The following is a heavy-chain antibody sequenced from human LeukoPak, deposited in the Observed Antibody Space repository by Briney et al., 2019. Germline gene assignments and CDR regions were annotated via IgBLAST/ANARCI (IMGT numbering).Heavy chain of an antibody. V-gene: IGHV4-34*01. J-gene: IGHJ4*02. CDR3: ARGGLRDYVWGSYRYYFDY. CDR2: INHSGST. Sequence: SETLSLTCTVSGGSISGYYWSWIRQPPGKGLEWIGEINHSGSTNYNPSLKSRVTISVDTSKNQFSLKLSSVTAADTAVYYCARGGLRDYVWGSYRYYFDYWGQGTLVTVSS. D-gene: IGHD3-16*02. CDR1: GGSISGYY.